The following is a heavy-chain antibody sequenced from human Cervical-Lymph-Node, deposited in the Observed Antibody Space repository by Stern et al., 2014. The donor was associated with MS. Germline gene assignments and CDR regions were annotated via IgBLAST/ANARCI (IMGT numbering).Heavy chain of an antibody. J-gene: IGHJ4*02. CDR3: ARGRNVGVNYYFDY. CDR1: GFTFSGYG. V-gene: IGHV3-33*01. Sequence: VQLVQSGGGVVQPGKPLRLSCVASGFTFSGYGMHWVRQAPGKGLEWVAFIWSDGSNPSYADSVQGRFTIARDNLQNTLHLHMNNVTAADTARYYCARGRNVGVNYYFDYWGQGSLVTVSS. D-gene: IGHD3-16*01. CDR2: IWSDGSNP.